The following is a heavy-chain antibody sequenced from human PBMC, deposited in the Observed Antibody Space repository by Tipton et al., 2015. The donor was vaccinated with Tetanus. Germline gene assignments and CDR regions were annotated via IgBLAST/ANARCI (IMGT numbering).Heavy chain of an antibody. Sequence: TLSLTCAVYGGSFSGYYWSWIRQPPGKGLEWIGEINHSGSTTYNPSPKSRVTISVDTSKNQFSLKLSSVTAADTAVYYCAGARRIVVVVAATPQGYFDYWGQGTLVTVSS. V-gene: IGHV4-34*01. D-gene: IGHD2-15*01. CDR2: INHSGST. J-gene: IGHJ4*02. CDR3: AGARRIVVVVAATPQGYFDY. CDR1: GGSFSGYY.